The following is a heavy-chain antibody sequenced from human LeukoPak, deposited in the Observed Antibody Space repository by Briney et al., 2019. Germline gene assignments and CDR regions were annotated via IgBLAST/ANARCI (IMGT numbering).Heavy chain of an antibody. CDR3: AREGWSSSSYYFDY. CDR1: GFTFRNYW. CDR2: VKQDGSEK. Sequence: PGGSLRLSCVASGFTFRNYWMTWVRQAPGKGLEWVANVKQDGSEKHYVDSVRGRFTISRDNAKNSLYLQMNSLRAEDTAVYYCAREGWSSSSYYFDYWGRGTLVTVSS. J-gene: IGHJ4*02. D-gene: IGHD6-6*01. V-gene: IGHV3-7*01.